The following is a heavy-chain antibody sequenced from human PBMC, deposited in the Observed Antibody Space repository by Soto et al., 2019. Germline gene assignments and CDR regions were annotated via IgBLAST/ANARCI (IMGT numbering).Heavy chain of an antibody. CDR2: IYYSGST. CDR1: GGSISSYY. Sequence: SETLSLTCTVSGGSISSYYCSWIRQPPGKGLEWIGYIYYSGSTNYNPSLKSRVTISVDTSKNQFSLKLSSVTAADTAVYYCARYSGYDYYYYLDVWGKGPTVTVSS. V-gene: IGHV4-59*01. J-gene: IGHJ6*03. D-gene: IGHD5-12*01. CDR3: ARYSGYDYYYYLDV.